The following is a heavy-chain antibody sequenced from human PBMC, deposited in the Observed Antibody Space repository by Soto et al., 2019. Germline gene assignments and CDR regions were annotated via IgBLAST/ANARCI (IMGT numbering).Heavy chain of an antibody. V-gene: IGHV4-59*01. D-gene: IGHD4-17*01. Sequence: PSETLSLTCTVSGGSISSYYWSWIRQPPGKGLEWIGYIYYSGSTNYNPSLKSRVTISVDTSKNQFSLKLSSVTAADTAVYYCARDQYGRFGMDVWGQGTTVTVSS. J-gene: IGHJ6*02. CDR3: ARDQYGRFGMDV. CDR2: IYYSGST. CDR1: GGSISSYY.